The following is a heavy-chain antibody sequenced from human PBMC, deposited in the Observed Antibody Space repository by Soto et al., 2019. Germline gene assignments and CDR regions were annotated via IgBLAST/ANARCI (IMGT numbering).Heavy chain of an antibody. V-gene: IGHV1-46*02. Sequence: ASVEVSCQESVYAFHSYHRHCVRQAPGQGLEWMGIINPSGGSTSYAQKFQGRVTMTRDTSTSTVYMELSSLRSEDTAGYYCARVWAGTTGFDYWGQGNRVTVSS. D-gene: IGHD1-1*01. J-gene: IGHJ4*02. CDR3: ARVWAGTTGFDY. CDR1: VYAFHSYH. CDR2: INPSGGST.